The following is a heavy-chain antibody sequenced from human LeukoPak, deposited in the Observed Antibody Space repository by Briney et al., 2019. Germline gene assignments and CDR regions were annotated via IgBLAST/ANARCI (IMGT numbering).Heavy chain of an antibody. D-gene: IGHD2-15*01. CDR1: GFTFSSYW. V-gene: IGHV3-74*01. J-gene: IGHJ4*02. CDR2: IASDGSST. Sequence: GGSLRLSCAASGFTFSSYWMNWVRQAPGKGLVWVSRIASDGSSTTYAGSVKGRFSISRDNAKNTLYLQMNSLRAEDTAVYYCARATDDIVVVGEGGIDYWGQGTLVTVSS. CDR3: ARATDDIVVVGEGGIDY.